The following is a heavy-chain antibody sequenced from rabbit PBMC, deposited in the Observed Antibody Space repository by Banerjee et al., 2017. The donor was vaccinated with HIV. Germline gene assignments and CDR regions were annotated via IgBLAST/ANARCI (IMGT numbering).Heavy chain of an antibody. CDR2: IYAGSEITS. CDR1: GFDFNYSYY. D-gene: IGHD4-1*01. CDR3: ASGFFYVVGGDGNAWDL. V-gene: IGHV1S40*01. J-gene: IGHJ4*01. Sequence: QSLEESGGDLVKPGASLTLTCTASGFDFNYSYYMCWIRQAPGKGLEWVGCIYAGSEITSYYASWAEGRFTISKTSSTTVTLEMTSLTDADTATYFCASGFFYVVGGDGNAWDLWGPGTLVTVS.